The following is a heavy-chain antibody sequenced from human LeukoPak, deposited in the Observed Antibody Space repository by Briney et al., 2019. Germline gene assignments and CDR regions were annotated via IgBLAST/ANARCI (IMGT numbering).Heavy chain of an antibody. CDR1: EYTFIGYY. Sequence: GASVKVSCKASEYTFIGYYMHWVRQAHGQGPEWMGWINPNGGATNYAQKFQGRVTMTRDTSISTAYMELSSLRSEDTAVHYCATYSGYAAYWGQGTLVSVSS. CDR2: INPNGGAT. V-gene: IGHV1-2*02. J-gene: IGHJ4*02. D-gene: IGHD5-12*01. CDR3: ATYSGYAAY.